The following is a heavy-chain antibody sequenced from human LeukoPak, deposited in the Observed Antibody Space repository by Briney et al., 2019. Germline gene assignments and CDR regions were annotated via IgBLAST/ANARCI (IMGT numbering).Heavy chain of an antibody. D-gene: IGHD3-10*01. CDR3: ARGPGVLLWFGELANFDY. J-gene: IGHJ4*02. CDR2: INPNSGGT. Sequence: GASVKVSCKASGYTFTGYYMHWVRQAPGQGLEWMGWINPNSGGTNYAQKFQGRVTMTRDTSISTAYMELSRLRSDDTAVYYCARGPGVLLWFGELANFDYWGQGTLVTVSS. CDR1: GYTFTGYY. V-gene: IGHV1-2*02.